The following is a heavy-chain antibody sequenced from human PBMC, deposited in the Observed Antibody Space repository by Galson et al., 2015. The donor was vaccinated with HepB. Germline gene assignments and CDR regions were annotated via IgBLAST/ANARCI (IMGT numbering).Heavy chain of an antibody. D-gene: IGHD5-18*01. CDR3: ASQGGIQLWLGEFDY. J-gene: IGHJ4*02. CDR1: GFTFSSYA. CDR2: ISYDGSNK. V-gene: IGHV3-30-3*01. Sequence: SLRLSCAASGFTFSSYAMHWVRQAPGKGLEWVAVISYDGSNKYYADSVKGRFTISRDNSKNTLYLQMNSLRAEDTAVYYCASQGGIQLWLGEFDYWGQGTLVTVSS.